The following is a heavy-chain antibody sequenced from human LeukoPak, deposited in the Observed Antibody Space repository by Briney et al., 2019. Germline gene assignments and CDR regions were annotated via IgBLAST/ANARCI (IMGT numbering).Heavy chain of an antibody. CDR2: INTNTGSR. D-gene: IGHD2-8*01. V-gene: IGHV7-4-1*02. CDR3: ARESPNGLPPRDY. J-gene: IGHJ4*01. CDR1: GYTFTNCA. Sequence: ASVKLFCKASGYTFTNCAMNWVRQAPGQGHEWVGWINTNTGSRTYAEVFTGRFVFSLDTSISTAYLQINSLKPEDTAVYYCARESPNGLPPRDYWSQGTLVTVSS.